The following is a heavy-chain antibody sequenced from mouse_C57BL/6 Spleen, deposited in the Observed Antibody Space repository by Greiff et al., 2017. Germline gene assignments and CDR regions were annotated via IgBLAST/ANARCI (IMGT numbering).Heavy chain of an antibody. CDR2: IYPRSGNT. J-gene: IGHJ2*01. CDR3: ARDAIITTVVAPDY. CDR1: GYTFTSYG. Sequence: VQLQQSGAELARPGASVKLSCKASGYTFTSYGISWVKQRTGQGLEWIGEIYPRSGNTYYNEKFKGKATLTADKSSSTAYMELRSLTSEDAAVYVCARDAIITTVVAPDYWGQGTTLTVSS. D-gene: IGHD1-1*01. V-gene: IGHV1-81*01.